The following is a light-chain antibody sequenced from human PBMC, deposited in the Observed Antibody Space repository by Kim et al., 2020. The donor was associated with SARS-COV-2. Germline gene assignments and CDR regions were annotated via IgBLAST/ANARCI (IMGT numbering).Light chain of an antibody. J-gene: IGLJ2*01. Sequence: APGQTARITCGGDNIGDHRVHWYQQKPGQAPLLVIYYDTDRPSGIPERFSGSNSGTTVTLTISSVEAGDEADYYCQVWHTGGDRVVFGGGTQLTVL. CDR2: YDT. CDR1: NIGDHR. V-gene: IGLV3-21*01. CDR3: QVWHTGGDRVV.